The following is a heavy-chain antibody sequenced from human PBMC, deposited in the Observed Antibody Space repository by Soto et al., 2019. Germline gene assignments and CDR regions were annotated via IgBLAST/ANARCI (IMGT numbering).Heavy chain of an antibody. D-gene: IGHD6-19*01. V-gene: IGHV1-69*13. CDR1: SRNFGNYG. J-gene: IGHJ6*02. CDR3: ARDPHSSGWQSMYYYGLDV. CDR2: ILRLLPKR. Sequence: SGKVWSKVSSRNFGNYGSSWVRRVPGQGLEWMGGILRLLPKRGCAQKFQGRLTIIADESTSTTFLELSSLRSEDTAVYYCARDPHSSGWQSMYYYGLDVWGQGTTVTVSS.